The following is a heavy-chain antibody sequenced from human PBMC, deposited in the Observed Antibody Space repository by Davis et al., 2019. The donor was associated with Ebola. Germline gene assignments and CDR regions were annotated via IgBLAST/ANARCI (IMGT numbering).Heavy chain of an antibody. J-gene: IGHJ4*02. Sequence: PSETLSLTCTVSGGSISSYYWSWIRQPPGKGLEWIGYIYYSGSTNYNPSLKSRVTISVDTSKNQFSLKLSSVTAADTAVYYCARGGGDPYYYFDYWGQGTLVTVSS. CDR2: IYYSGST. CDR1: GGSISSYY. V-gene: IGHV4-59*08. CDR3: ARGGGDPYYYFDY. D-gene: IGHD2-21*01.